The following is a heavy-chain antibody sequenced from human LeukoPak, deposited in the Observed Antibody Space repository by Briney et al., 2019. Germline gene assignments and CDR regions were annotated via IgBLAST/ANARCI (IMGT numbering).Heavy chain of an antibody. CDR3: ATAGNYRFDY. J-gene: IGHJ4*02. Sequence: GGSLRLSCAGSGFTFSNTWMHWVRQAPGEGLVWVSRIDSDGSTINYADSVKGRFTISRDNARNTLYLQMNSLRVEDTALYFCATAGNYRFDYWGQGTLATVSS. D-gene: IGHD1-7*01. CDR1: GFTFSNTW. CDR2: IDSDGSTI. V-gene: IGHV3-74*01.